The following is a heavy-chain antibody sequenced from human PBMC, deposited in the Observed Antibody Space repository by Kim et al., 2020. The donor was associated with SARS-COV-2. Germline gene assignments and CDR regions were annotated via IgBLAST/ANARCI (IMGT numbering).Heavy chain of an antibody. J-gene: IGHJ4*02. CDR1: GGSISSGGYS. D-gene: IGHD7-27*01. V-gene: IGHV4-30-2*01. CDR3: AGALGKGLGIGY. CDR2: IYHSGST. Sequence: SETLSLTCAVSGGSISSGGYSWSWIRQPPGKGLEWIGYIYHSGSTYYNPSLKSRVTISVDRSKNQFSLKLSSVTAADTAVYYCAGALGKGLGIGYWGQGTLVTVSS.